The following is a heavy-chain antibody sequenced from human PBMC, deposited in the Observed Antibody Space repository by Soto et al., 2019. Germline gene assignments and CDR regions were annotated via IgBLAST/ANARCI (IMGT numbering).Heavy chain of an antibody. Sequence: GGSLRLSCAASGFTFSSYSMNWVRQAPGKGLEWVSYISSSSSTIYYADSVKGRFTISRDNAKNSLYLQMNSLRAEDTAVYYCARDRWRRVFHHHNWFDPWGQGTLVTVSS. CDR2: ISSSSSTI. D-gene: IGHD2-15*01. J-gene: IGHJ5*02. CDR3: ARDRWRRVFHHHNWFDP. V-gene: IGHV3-48*01. CDR1: GFTFSSYS.